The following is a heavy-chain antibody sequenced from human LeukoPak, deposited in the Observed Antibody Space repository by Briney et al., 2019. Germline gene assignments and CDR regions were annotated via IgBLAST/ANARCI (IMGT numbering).Heavy chain of an antibody. CDR1: GYTFTSYY. CDR2: INPSGGST. J-gene: IGHJ3*02. D-gene: IGHD4-17*01. V-gene: IGHV1-46*01. Sequence: ASVKVSRKASGYTFTSYYMHWVRQAPGQGLEWMGIINPSGGSTNYAQKFQGRVTMTRDTSTSTVYMELSSLRSEDTATYYCARLRDYGDYRDAFDIWAKGQWSPSLQ. CDR3: ARLRDYGDYRDAFDI.